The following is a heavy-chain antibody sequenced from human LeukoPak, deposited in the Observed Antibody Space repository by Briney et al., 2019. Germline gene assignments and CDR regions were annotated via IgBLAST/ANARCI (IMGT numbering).Heavy chain of an antibody. J-gene: IGHJ4*02. Sequence: AGGSLRLYCAASGFTFSYYSMNWVRQAPGKGLEWVSYITSNNDTIYYADSVKGRFSISRDNAKNSLYLQLNSLRADDTAVYYCARDVWTGVAVSDYWGQGTLVTVSS. CDR3: ARDVWTGVAVSDY. V-gene: IGHV3-48*04. CDR2: ITSNNDTI. CDR1: GFTFSYYS. D-gene: IGHD6-19*01.